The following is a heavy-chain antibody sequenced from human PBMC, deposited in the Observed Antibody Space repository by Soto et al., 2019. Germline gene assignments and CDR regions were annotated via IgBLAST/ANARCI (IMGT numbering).Heavy chain of an antibody. CDR2: IIPIFGTA. D-gene: IGHD2-21*02. V-gene: IGHV1-69*13. J-gene: IGHJ6*02. Sequence: SVKVSCKASGGTFSSYAISWVRQAPGQGLEWMGGIIPIFGTANYAQKFQGRVTITADGSTSTAYMELSSLRSEDTAVYYCARTIVVVTAIRYYYYGMDVWGQGTTVTSP. CDR1: GGTFSSYA. CDR3: ARTIVVVTAIRYYYYGMDV.